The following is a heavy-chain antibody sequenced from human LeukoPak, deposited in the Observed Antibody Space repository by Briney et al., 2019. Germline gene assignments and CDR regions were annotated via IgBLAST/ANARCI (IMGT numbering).Heavy chain of an antibody. CDR1: GFTFSNYA. V-gene: IGHV3-23*01. CDR3: AKESGHCSSRTCSFDH. Sequence: HAGGSLRLSCAASGFTFSNYAMSWVRQAPGKGLEWVSTIAGSNGNTYYTDSVKGRLTISRDNSKNMLYLQMNSLRAEDTAVYYCAKESGHCSSRTCSFDHWGQGTLVSVSP. D-gene: IGHD2-2*03. CDR2: IAGSNGNT. J-gene: IGHJ4*02.